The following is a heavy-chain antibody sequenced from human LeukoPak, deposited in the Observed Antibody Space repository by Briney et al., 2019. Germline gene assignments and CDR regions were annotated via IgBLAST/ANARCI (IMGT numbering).Heavy chain of an antibody. V-gene: IGHV3-23*01. D-gene: IGHD1-26*01. CDR2: ISGSGGST. Sequence: PGGSLRLSCAASGLTFRSYAMSWVRQAPGKGLEWVSAISGSGGSTYYADSVKGRFTISRDKSKNTLYLQINSLRAEDTAVYYCAKRRGVGVTMGAFDIWGQGTMVTVSS. J-gene: IGHJ3*02. CDR3: AKRRGVGVTMGAFDI. CDR1: GLTFRSYA.